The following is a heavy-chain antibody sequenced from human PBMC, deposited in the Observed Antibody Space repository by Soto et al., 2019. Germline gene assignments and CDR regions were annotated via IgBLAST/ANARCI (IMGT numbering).Heavy chain of an antibody. CDR2: IYFSGNT. CDR1: GASVNSGGYY. Sequence: QVQLQESGPGLVKPSQTLSLTCTVSGASVNSGGYYWSWIRQLPGKGLEWIGYIYFSGNTYYNPFLESRVTISLDTSQNQFSLKLSSVIAADTAVYYCASGDACGATLASWGQGTLVTVS. J-gene: IGHJ4*02. V-gene: IGHV4-31*03. CDR3: ASGDACGATLAS. D-gene: IGHD4-17*01.